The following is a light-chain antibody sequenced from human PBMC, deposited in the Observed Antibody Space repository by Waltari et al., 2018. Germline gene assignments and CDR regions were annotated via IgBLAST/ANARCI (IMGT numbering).Light chain of an antibody. CDR3: WSYAGSSTWV. Sequence: QSALTQPAPVSGSPGQSIPISCTGTSSDVGRYHLVSWYQPHPGKAPKLMIYEGSKRPSGVSDRFSGSKSGNTASLTISGLQAEDEADYYCWSYAGSSTWVFGGGTKLTVL. CDR1: SSDVGRYHL. V-gene: IGLV2-23*01. J-gene: IGLJ3*02. CDR2: EGS.